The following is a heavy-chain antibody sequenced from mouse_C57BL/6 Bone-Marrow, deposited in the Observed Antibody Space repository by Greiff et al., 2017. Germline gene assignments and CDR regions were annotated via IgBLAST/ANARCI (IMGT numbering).Heavy chain of an antibody. J-gene: IGHJ4*01. V-gene: IGHV1-26*01. D-gene: IGHD1-1*01. CDR2: INPNNGGT. CDR3: ARTTVVAPRYAMDY. Sequence: VQLQQSGPELVKPGASVKISCKASGYTFTDYYMNWVKQSHGKSLEWIGDINPNNGGTSYNQKFKGKATLTVDKSSSTAYMELRSLTSEDSAVYYCARTTVVAPRYAMDYWGQGTSVTVSS. CDR1: GYTFTDYY.